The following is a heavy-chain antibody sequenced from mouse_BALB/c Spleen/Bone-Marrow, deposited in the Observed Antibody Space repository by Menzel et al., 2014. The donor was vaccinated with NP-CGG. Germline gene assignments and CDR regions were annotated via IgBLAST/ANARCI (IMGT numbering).Heavy chain of an antibody. D-gene: IGHD2-14*01. CDR2: IWSDGST. CDR3: ARHPSYYRAMDY. V-gene: IGHV2-6-1*01. CDR1: GFSLTSYG. Sequence: VQLVESGPGLVAPSQSLSITCTISGFSLTSYGVHWVRQPPGKGLEWLVVIWSDGSTTYNSALKSRLSTSKDNSKSQVFLKMNSLQTDDTAMYYCARHPSYYRAMDYWGQGTSVTVSS. J-gene: IGHJ4*01.